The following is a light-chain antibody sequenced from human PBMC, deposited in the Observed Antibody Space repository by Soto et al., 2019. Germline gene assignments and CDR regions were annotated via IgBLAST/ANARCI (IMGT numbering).Light chain of an antibody. CDR2: GAS. Sequence: EIVLTQSPGTLSLSPEERGTLSCRASQSVSSSHLAWYQQKPGQAPRLLIYGASSRATGIPDRFSGSGSGTDFSLTISRLEPEDFAVYYCQQYGISPWTFGQGTKVEVK. CDR1: QSVSSSH. CDR3: QQYGISPWT. V-gene: IGKV3-20*01. J-gene: IGKJ1*01.